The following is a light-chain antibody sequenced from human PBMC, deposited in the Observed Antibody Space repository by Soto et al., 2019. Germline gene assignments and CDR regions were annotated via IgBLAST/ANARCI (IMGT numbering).Light chain of an antibody. V-gene: IGKV3-15*01. CDR2: GAY. Sequence: VMTQSPATLSVSPGERATLSCRASQSVSTNLAWYQQRPGQAPRLIISGAYTRATGIPARFSGSGSGTEFTLTISSLQSEDFAIYYCQQYGSSPRTFGQGTKVE. CDR1: QSVSTN. J-gene: IGKJ1*01. CDR3: QQYGSSPRT.